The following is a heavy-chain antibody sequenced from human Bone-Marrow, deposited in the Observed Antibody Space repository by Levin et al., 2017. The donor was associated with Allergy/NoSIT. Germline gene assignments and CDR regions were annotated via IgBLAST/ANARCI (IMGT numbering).Heavy chain of an antibody. CDR2: IYHSGST. CDR1: GGSLSSNNW. Sequence: SETLSLTCAVSGGSLSSNNWWSWVRQPPGKGLEWIGEIYHSGSTNYNPSLKSRVTISVDKSKNQFSLKLSSVTAADTAVYYCARVLGATMWGDWFDPWGQGTLVTVSS. V-gene: IGHV4-4*02. D-gene: IGHD1-26*01. J-gene: IGHJ5*02. CDR3: ARVLGATMWGDWFDP.